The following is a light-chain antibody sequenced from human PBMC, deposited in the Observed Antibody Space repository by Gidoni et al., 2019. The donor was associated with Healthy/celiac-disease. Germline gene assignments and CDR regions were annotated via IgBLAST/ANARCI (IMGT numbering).Light chain of an antibody. V-gene: IGKV1-39*01. CDR3: QQCYSTPQAT. CDR1: QSTSSY. CDR2: AAS. Sequence: DIQMTQYPSSLSASVVDRVTITCRASQSTSSYINCYQQKPGKAPKLLSYAASSLQSGVPSRFIGSGSGTDFTLTISSLQPEDFATYYCQQCYSTPQATFXXXTKLEIK. J-gene: IGKJ2*01.